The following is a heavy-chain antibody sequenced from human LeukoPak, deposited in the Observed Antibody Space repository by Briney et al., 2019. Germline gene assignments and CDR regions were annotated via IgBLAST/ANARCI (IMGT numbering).Heavy chain of an antibody. Sequence: PSETLSLTCAVYGVSFSGYYWSWIRQPPGKGLEWIGEINHSGSTNYNPSLKSRVTISVDTSKNQFSLKLSSVTAADTAVYYCARGNPVTIFGVVIIPSWFDPWGQGTLVTVSS. CDR1: GVSFSGYY. CDR2: INHSGST. J-gene: IGHJ5*02. CDR3: ARGNPVTIFGVVIIPSWFDP. V-gene: IGHV4-34*01. D-gene: IGHD3-3*01.